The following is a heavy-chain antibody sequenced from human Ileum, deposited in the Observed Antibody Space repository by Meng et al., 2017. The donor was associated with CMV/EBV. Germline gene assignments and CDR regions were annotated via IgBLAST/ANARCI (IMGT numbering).Heavy chain of an antibody. D-gene: IGHD3-16*02. J-gene: IGHJ4*02. CDR3: ARTSKSSRDHDYLWGTYRRNYFFDY. CDR2: ITHGGST. V-gene: IGHV4-34*01. Sequence: SRQPPGGGLEWIGEITHGGSTNFHPSLKGRVTISVDTSKNQFSLKMTSVTAADTAVYYCARTSKSSRDHDYLWGTYRRNYFFDYWGQGTLVTVSS.